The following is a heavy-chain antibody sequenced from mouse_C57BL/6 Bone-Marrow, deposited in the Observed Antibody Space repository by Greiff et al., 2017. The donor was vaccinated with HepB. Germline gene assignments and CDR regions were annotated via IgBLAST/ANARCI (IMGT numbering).Heavy chain of an antibody. Sequence: EVKLMESGGDLVKPGGSLKLSCAASGFTFSSYGMSWVRQTPDKRLEWVATISSGGSYTYYPDSVKGRFTISRDNAKNTLYLQMSSLKSEDTAMYYCARRGARDFDYWGQGTTLTVSS. CDR2: ISSGGSYT. CDR3: ARRGARDFDY. V-gene: IGHV5-6*02. J-gene: IGHJ2*01. CDR1: GFTFSSYG.